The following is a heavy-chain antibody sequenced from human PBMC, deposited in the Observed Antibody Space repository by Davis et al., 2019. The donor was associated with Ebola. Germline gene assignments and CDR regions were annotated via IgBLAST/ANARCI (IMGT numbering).Heavy chain of an antibody. J-gene: IGHJ4*02. Sequence: PGGSLRLSCAASGFTFSSYWMSWVRQAPGKGLEWVANIKQDGSDKFYVDSVRGRFTISRDNAKNSLYLQMDSLRAEDTAVYYCTRGGGSTQSGIDYWGQGNLVTVSS. V-gene: IGHV3-7*03. CDR2: IKQDGSDK. D-gene: IGHD3-10*01. CDR1: GFTFSSYW. CDR3: TRGGGSTQSGIDY.